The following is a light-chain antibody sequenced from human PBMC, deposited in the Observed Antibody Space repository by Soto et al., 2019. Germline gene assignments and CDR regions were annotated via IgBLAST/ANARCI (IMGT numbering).Light chain of an antibody. Sequence: QSVLTQPPSVSAAPGQKVTISCSGSSSNIGNNYVSWYQQLPGTAPKLLIYDTDDRPSGIPDRFSGSKSGTSATLGITGPQTGDEADYYCGTWDSSLNSWVFGGGTKLTVL. CDR3: GTWDSSLNSWV. J-gene: IGLJ3*02. CDR2: DTD. CDR1: SSNIGNNY. V-gene: IGLV1-51*01.